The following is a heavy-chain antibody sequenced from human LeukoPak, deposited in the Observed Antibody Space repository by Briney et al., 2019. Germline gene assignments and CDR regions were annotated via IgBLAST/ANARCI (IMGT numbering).Heavy chain of an antibody. V-gene: IGHV3-7*05. CDR2: IKANGSAN. CDR1: GFTFSNNW. J-gene: IGHJ5*02. Sequence: PGGALRLSCAACGFTFSNNWMSGVGQARGKGGEWLNTIKANGSANYFFDSVKGRLPISRDNANNSLHLQMNSLRAEDTAVYYCVREAGWSHVSWGQGTLVTASS. D-gene: IGHD3-3*01. CDR3: VREAGWSHVS.